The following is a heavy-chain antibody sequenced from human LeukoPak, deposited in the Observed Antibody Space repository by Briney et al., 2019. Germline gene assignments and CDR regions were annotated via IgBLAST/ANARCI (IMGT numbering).Heavy chain of an antibody. V-gene: IGHV4-59*01. CDR1: GGSISPYY. D-gene: IGHD3-10*01. J-gene: IGHJ5*02. CDR2: IYYSGST. Sequence: SETLSLTCTVSGGSISPYYWSWIRQTPGKGLEWIGYIYYSGSTNYNPSPKSRVTISVDASKNQFPLKLTSVTAADTAVYYCARGPPGGQFDPWGQGTLVTVSS. CDR3: ARGPPGGQFDP.